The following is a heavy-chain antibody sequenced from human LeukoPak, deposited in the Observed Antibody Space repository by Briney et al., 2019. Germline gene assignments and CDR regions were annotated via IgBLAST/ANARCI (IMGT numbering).Heavy chain of an antibody. J-gene: IGHJ4*02. Sequence: ASVKVSCKASGYTFTSYAMNWVRQAPGQGLEWMGWMNPNSGNTGYAQKFQGRVTITRNTSISTAYMELSSLRSEDTAVYYCARVPRWGYYYGSGSYRALDYWGQGTLVTVSS. D-gene: IGHD3-10*01. V-gene: IGHV1-8*03. CDR3: ARVPRWGYYYGSGSYRALDY. CDR1: GYTFTSYA. CDR2: MNPNSGNT.